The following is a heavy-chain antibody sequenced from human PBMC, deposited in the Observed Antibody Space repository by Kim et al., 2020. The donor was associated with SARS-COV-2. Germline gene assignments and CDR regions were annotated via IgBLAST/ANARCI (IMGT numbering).Heavy chain of an antibody. Sequence: ASVKVSCKASGYTFTSYGISWVRQAPGQGLEWMGWISAYNGNTNYAQKLQGRVTMTTDTSTSTAYMELRSLRSDDTAVYYCARGPYYYDSSGYYYDYYGMDVWGQGTTVTVSS. CDR1: GYTFTSYG. CDR2: ISAYNGNT. V-gene: IGHV1-18*01. J-gene: IGHJ6*02. CDR3: ARGPYYYDSSGYYYDYYGMDV. D-gene: IGHD3-22*01.